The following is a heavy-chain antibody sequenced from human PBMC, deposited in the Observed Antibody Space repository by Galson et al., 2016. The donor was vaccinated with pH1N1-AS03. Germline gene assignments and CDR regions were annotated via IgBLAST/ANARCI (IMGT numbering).Heavy chain of an antibody. V-gene: IGHV3-64D*06. CDR1: GFTFRTFS. D-gene: IGHD5-18*01. J-gene: IGHJ3*02. CDR2: ISDNGINT. Sequence: SLRLSCAASGFTFRTFSIYWVRQAPGKGLEYVSGISDNGINTYYADPVKARFTISRDKSKNTVHLQMSSLRTEDTAVYYCIKEGNRLQSRRSDAFDIWGRGTMVTVSS. CDR3: IKEGNRLQSRRSDAFDI.